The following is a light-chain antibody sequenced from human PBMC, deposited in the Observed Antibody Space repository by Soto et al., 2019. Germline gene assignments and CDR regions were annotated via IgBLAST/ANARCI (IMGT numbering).Light chain of an antibody. J-gene: IGKJ1*01. V-gene: IGKV3-20*01. CDR1: QSVSNNY. CDR2: GAS. Sequence: EIVLAQSPGTLSLSPGDRATLSCRASQSVSNNYLAWYQQKPGQAPRLLIYGASIRATGIPDRFSGSGSGTDFTLTIRTLEPEDFAIYFCHQYGSSPRTFGQGTKVEIK. CDR3: HQYGSSPRT.